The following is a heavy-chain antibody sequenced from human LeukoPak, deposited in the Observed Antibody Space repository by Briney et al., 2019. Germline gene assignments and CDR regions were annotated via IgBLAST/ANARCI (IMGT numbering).Heavy chain of an antibody. CDR3: ASPAYCGGDCYSIDQDAFDI. CDR1: GGSISSSNW. V-gene: IGHV4-4*02. Sequence: SETLSLTCAVSGGSISSSNWWSWVRQPPGKGLEWIGEIYHGGSTNYNPSLKSRVTISVDKSKNQFSLKLSSVTAADTAVYYCASPAYCGGDCYSIDQDAFDIWGQGTMVTVSS. CDR2: IYHGGST. J-gene: IGHJ3*02. D-gene: IGHD2-21*02.